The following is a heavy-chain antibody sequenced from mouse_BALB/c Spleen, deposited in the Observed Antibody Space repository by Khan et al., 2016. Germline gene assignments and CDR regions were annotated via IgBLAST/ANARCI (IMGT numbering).Heavy chain of an antibody. D-gene: IGHD2-1*01. CDR3: TRSAYDNHPYDAMDY. V-gene: IGHV1-61*01. CDR2: FLPSDSDS. CDR1: GYSFTRYW. Sequence: QVQLQQPGTELVRPGASVKLSCKASGYSFTRYWLNWVNRRPGQGLEWIVMFLPSDSDSRLNQNLKDKATFTVDNSSSQAYMQLSSLTPEDSAVYYCTRSAYDNHPYDAMDYWGQGTSVTVSS. J-gene: IGHJ4*01.